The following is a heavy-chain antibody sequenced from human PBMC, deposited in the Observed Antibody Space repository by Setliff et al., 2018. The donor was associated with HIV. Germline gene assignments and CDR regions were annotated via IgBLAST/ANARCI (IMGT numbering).Heavy chain of an antibody. CDR2: IYTSGST. CDR3: ARAGYYYYYMDV. CDR1: GGSISSYY. Sequence: SETLSLTCTVSGGSISSYYWSWSRQPPGKGLEWIGYIYTSGSTNYNPSLKSRVTISVDTSKNQFSLKLSSVTAADTAVYYCARAGYYYYYMDVWGKGTTVTVSS. V-gene: IGHV4-4*08. J-gene: IGHJ6*03.